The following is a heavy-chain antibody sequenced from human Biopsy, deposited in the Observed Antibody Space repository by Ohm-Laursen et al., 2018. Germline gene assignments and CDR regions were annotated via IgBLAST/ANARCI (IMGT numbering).Heavy chain of an antibody. J-gene: IGHJ6*02. V-gene: IGHV3-30*18. CDR3: AKDRYNYTPIGGFSMDV. CDR2: IFYDGSNT. D-gene: IGHD5-18*01. CDR1: GFTFSTYS. Sequence: SLRLSCAASGFTFSTYSMNWVRQAPGKGLEWVAFIFYDGSNTYYADSVKGRFTISRDNSRDTLYLQMSSLRAEDTAVYYCAKDRYNYTPIGGFSMDVWGQGTTVTVSS.